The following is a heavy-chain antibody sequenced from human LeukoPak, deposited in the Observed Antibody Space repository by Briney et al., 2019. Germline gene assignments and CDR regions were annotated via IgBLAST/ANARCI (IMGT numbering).Heavy chain of an antibody. CDR3: AKDGSIVAKYYHYYMDV. CDR1: GFTFDDYA. CDR2: ISWNSGSI. D-gene: IGHD5-12*01. J-gene: IGHJ6*03. Sequence: GGSLRLSCAASGFTFDDYAMHWVRQAPGKGLEWVSGISWNSGSIGYADSVKGRFTISRDNSKNTLYLQMNSLRAEDTAVYYCAKDGSIVAKYYHYYMDVWGKGTTVTISS. V-gene: IGHV3-9*01.